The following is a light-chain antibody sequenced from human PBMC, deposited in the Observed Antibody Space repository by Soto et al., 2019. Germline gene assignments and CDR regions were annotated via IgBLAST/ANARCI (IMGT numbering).Light chain of an antibody. V-gene: IGLV2-14*01. Sequence: QSALTQPASVSGSPGQSITISCTGNSSDVGGYNYVSWYQQHPGKAPKLMIYDVSNRPSGVSNRFSGSKSGNTASLTISGLQAEDEADYYCSSYTRSSTLVVFGGGTKLTVL. CDR2: DVS. CDR1: SSDVGGYNY. J-gene: IGLJ2*01. CDR3: SSYTRSSTLVV.